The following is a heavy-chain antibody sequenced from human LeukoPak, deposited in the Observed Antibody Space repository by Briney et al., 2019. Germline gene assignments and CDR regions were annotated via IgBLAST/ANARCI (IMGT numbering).Heavy chain of an antibody. Sequence: PGGSLRLSCAASGFSFSTYSMNWVRPAPGKGLEWVAYISGGSGYIYYADSVKGRFTVSRDNAENSLYLQMNSLRAEDTAVYYCARQGGMQSFDYWGQGILVTVSS. V-gene: IGHV3-21*01. CDR3: ARQGGMQSFDY. J-gene: IGHJ4*02. CDR2: ISGGSGYI. CDR1: GFSFSTYS. D-gene: IGHD6-19*01.